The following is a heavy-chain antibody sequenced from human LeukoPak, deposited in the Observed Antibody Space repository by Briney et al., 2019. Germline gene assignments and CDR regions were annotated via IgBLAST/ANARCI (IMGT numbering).Heavy chain of an antibody. D-gene: IGHD2-15*01. CDR2: INPNSGGT. V-gene: IGHV1-2*02. CDR1: GYTFTGYY. J-gene: IGHJ4*02. CDR3: AKDRCSGGSCYKLPGGY. Sequence: ASVKVSCKASGYTFTGYYMHWVRQAPGQGLEWMGWINPNSGGTNYAQKFQGRVTMTRDTSISTAYMELSRLRSDDTAVYYCAKDRCSGGSCYKLPGGYWGQGTLATVSS.